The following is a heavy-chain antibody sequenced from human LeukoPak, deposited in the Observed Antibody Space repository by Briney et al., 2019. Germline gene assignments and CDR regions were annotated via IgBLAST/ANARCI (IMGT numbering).Heavy chain of an antibody. V-gene: IGHV3-30-3*01. CDR2: ISYDGSNK. Sequence: GGSLRLSCAASGFTFSSYAMHWVRQAPGKGLEWVAVISYDGSNKYYADSVKGRFTISRDNSKNTLYLQMNSLRAEDTAVYYCARRQITIFGVVSLDAFDIWGQGTMVSVSS. CDR3: ARRQITIFGVVSLDAFDI. CDR1: GFTFSSYA. J-gene: IGHJ3*02. D-gene: IGHD3-3*01.